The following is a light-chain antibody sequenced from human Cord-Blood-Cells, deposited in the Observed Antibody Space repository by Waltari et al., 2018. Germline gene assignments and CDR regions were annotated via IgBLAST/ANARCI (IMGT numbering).Light chain of an antibody. CDR2: EGS. Sequence: QSALTQPASVSGSPGQSITISCTGTSSDVGSYNLVSWYQQHPVKAPKLMIYEGSKRPSGVSNRFSGSKSGNTASLTISGLQAEDEADYYCSSYTSSSTWVFGGGTKLTVL. CDR3: SSYTSSSTWV. J-gene: IGLJ3*02. CDR1: SSDVGSYNL. V-gene: IGLV2-14*02.